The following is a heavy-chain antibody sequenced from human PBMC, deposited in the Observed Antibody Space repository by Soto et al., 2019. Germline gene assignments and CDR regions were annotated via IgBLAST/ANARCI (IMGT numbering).Heavy chain of an antibody. V-gene: IGHV3-30*18. CDR1: GFTFSSYG. CDR3: AKDSVYGTGSYYPKGYYSDYGLDV. D-gene: IGHD3-10*01. J-gene: IGHJ6*02. CDR2: ISYDGANK. Sequence: QVQLVESGGGVVQPGRSLRPSCAASGFTFSSYGMHWVRQAPGKGLEWVAVISYDGANKYYADSVKGRFTISRDNSKNTLYLQMNSLRGEDTAVYYCAKDSVYGTGSYYPKGYYSDYGLDVWGQGTTVTVSS.